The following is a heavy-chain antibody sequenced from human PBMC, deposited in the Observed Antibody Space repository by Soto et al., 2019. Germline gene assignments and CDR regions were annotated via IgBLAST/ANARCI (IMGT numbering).Heavy chain of an antibody. D-gene: IGHD3-22*01. CDR2: SSGSGGST. J-gene: IGHJ5*02. V-gene: IGHV3-23*01. Sequence: EVQLLESGGGWVQPGGSLRLSCAASGFTFSSYAMSWVRQAPGKGLDLVSASSGSGGSTYYADSVKGRFTISRDNSKDTLSLPSNSLRSQDTAVYYRAKVRVRNYYDTSASWFDPWGKGTLATVPS. CDR1: GFTFSSYA. CDR3: AKVRVRNYYDTSASWFDP.